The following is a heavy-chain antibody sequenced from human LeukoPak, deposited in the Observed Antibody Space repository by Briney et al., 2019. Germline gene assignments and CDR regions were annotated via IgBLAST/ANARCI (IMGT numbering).Heavy chain of an antibody. Sequence: SETLSLTCAVYGGSFSGYYWSWIRQPPGKGLEWIGEINHSGSTNYNPSLKSRVTISVDTSKNQFSLKLSSVTAADTAVYYCARAVLYYDILTGYYKFGGHFDYWGQGTLVTVSS. CDR1: GGSFSGYY. J-gene: IGHJ4*02. D-gene: IGHD3-9*01. V-gene: IGHV4-34*01. CDR3: ARAVLYYDILTGYYKFGGHFDY. CDR2: INHSGST.